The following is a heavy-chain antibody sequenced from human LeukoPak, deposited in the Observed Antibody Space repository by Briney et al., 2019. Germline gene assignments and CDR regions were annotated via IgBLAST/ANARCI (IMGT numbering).Heavy chain of an antibody. J-gene: IGHJ4*02. V-gene: IGHV4-61*02. Sequence: SETLSLTCTVSGGSISSGSSYWSWIRQPAGKGLEWIGRIYTSGSTNYNPSLKSRVTISVDTSKNQFSLKLSSVTAADTAVYYCARDLEMAFDYWGQGTLVTVSS. D-gene: IGHD5-24*01. CDR2: IYTSGST. CDR1: GGSISSGSSY. CDR3: ARDLEMAFDY.